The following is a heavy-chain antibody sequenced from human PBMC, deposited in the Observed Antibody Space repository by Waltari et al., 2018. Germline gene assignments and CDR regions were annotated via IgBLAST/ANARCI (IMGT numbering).Heavy chain of an antibody. J-gene: IGHJ3*02. CDR1: GGTFSSYA. D-gene: IGHD5-18*01. CDR2: IIPILGIA. CDR3: ARDSIGYSYGFVWNYVGDGAFDI. V-gene: IGHV1-69*04. Sequence: QVQLVQSGAEVKKPGSSVKVSCKASGGTFSSYAISWVRQAPGQGLEWMGRIIPILGIANYAQKFQGRVTITADKSTSTAYMELSSLRSEDTAVYYCARDSIGYSYGFVWNYVGDGAFDIWGQGTMVTVSS.